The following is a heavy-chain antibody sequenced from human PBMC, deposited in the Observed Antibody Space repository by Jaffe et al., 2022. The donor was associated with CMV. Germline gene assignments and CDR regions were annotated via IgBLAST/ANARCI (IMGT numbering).Heavy chain of an antibody. CDR2: IFYSGSA. J-gene: IGHJ1*01. D-gene: IGHD6-19*01. V-gene: IGHV4-39*01. Sequence: QLQLQESGPGLVKPTETLSLTCAVSGDSLDRSIYYWGWIRQSPGKGPEWIGSIFYSGSAYYSPSLSGRVTMSVDTSRNQFSLNLISLTAADTAVYFCARHNGGWSWSAGHYFERWGQGTLVTVSS. CDR1: GDSLDRSIYY. CDR3: ARHNGGWSWSAGHYFER.